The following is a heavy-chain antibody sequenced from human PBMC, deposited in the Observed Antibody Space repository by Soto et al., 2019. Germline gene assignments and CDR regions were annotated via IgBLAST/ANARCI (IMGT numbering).Heavy chain of an antibody. CDR1: GYSFSTYW. V-gene: IGHV5-51*01. D-gene: IGHD2-15*01. J-gene: IGHJ5*02. CDR2: IYPGDSDT. CDR3: ARPPLPGYSIHFHT. Sequence: GESLKISCTGSGYSFSTYWIAWVRQMPGKGLEWMGIIYPGDSDTRYSPSFQGQVTISADRSTGTAFLQWRSLKASDTALYYCARPPLPGYSIHFHTWGQGTLVTVSS.